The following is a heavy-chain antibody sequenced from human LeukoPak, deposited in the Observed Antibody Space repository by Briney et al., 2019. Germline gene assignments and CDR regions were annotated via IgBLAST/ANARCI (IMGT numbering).Heavy chain of an antibody. V-gene: IGHV4-59*12. CDR3: ARDLGYYGSGSYHPFDP. CDR2: IYYSGST. CDR1: GGSISSYY. D-gene: IGHD3-10*01. Sequence: KSSETLSLTCTVSGGSISSYYWSWIRQPPGKGLEWIGYIYYSGSTNYNPSLKSRVTLSVDTSKNQFSLKLSSVTAADTAVYYCARDLGYYGSGSYHPFDPWGQGTLVTVSS. J-gene: IGHJ5*02.